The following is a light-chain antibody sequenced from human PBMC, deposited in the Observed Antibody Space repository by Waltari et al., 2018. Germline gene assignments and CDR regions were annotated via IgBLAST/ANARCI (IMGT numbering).Light chain of an antibody. V-gene: IGLV2-23*02. Sequence: QSALTQPASVSGSPGQSITISCTGTTRDIGHYKLVSWYQQHPGKVPKLMIYEVSERPSGVSNRFSGSKSGNTASLTISGLQAEDEADYYCCSYGGGTTFVVFGGGTKLTVL. J-gene: IGLJ2*01. CDR3: CSYGGGTTFVV. CDR1: TRDIGHYKL. CDR2: EVS.